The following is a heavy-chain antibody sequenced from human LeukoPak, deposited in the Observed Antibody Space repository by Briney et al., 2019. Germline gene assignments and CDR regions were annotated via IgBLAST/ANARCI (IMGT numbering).Heavy chain of an antibody. Sequence: SVKVSCKASRGTFSSCAISWVRQAPGQGLEWMGGIIPIFGKANYAQKFQGRVTITADESTSTAYMELSSLRSEDTAVYYCARARLLGPTGVAAFDIWGQGTMVTVSS. CDR3: ARARLLGPTGVAAFDI. V-gene: IGHV1-69*13. CDR2: IIPIFGKA. J-gene: IGHJ3*02. CDR1: RGTFSSCA. D-gene: IGHD2-8*02.